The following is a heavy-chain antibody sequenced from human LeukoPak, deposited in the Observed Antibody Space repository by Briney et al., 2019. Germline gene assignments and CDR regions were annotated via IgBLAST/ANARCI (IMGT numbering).Heavy chain of an antibody. D-gene: IGHD3-22*01. V-gene: IGHV4-34*01. J-gene: IGHJ4*02. CDR3: KISSGYLKLLDY. Sequence: SETLSLTCAVYGGSFSGYYWSWIRQPPGKGLEWIGEINHSGSTNYNPSLKSRVTISVDTSKNQFSLKLSSVIAADTAVYYCKISSGYLKLLDYWGQGTLVTVSS. CDR2: INHSGST. CDR1: GGSFSGYY.